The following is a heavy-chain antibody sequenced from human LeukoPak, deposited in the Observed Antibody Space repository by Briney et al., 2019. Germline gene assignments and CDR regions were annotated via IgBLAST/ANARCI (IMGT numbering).Heavy chain of an antibody. V-gene: IGHV1-69*04. D-gene: IGHD3-22*01. J-gene: IGHJ4*02. CDR3: ARDYDSSGYSPEVSVDY. CDR2: IIPILGIA. CDR1: GGTFSSYA. Sequence: ASVKVSCKASGGTFSSYAISWVRQAPGQGLEWMGRIIPILGIANYAQKFQGRVTITADKSTSTAYMGLSSLRSEDTAVYYCARDYDSSGYSPEVSVDYWGQGTLVTVSS.